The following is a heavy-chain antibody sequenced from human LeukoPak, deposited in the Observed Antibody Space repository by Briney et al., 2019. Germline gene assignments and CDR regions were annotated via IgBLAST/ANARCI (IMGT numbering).Heavy chain of an antibody. CDR3: ARAPYYYDSSGYSYNWFDP. CDR1: VYTFTVYY. D-gene: IGHD3-22*01. V-gene: IGHV1-2*02. Sequence: ASVTVSFTASVYTFTVYYMHWVRQARGQGLEWMGWINPNSGGTNYAQKFQGRVTMTRDTSISTAYMELSRLRSDDTAVYYCARAPYYYDSSGYSYNWFDPWGQGTLVTVSS. J-gene: IGHJ5*02. CDR2: INPNSGGT.